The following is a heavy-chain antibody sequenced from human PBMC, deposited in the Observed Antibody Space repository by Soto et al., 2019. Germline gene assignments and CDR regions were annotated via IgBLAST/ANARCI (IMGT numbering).Heavy chain of an antibody. CDR1: GFTFSSYW. CDR2: IKQDGSEK. Sequence: PGGSLRLSCAASGFTFSSYWMSWVRQAPGKGLEWVANIKQDGSEKYYVDSVKGRFTISRDNAKNSLYLQMNSLRAEDTAVYYCARDEGTHIVVVPAAIRGNYYYYGMDVWGQGTTITVSS. D-gene: IGHD2-2*01. V-gene: IGHV3-7*01. CDR3: ARDEGTHIVVVPAAIRGNYYYYGMDV. J-gene: IGHJ6*02.